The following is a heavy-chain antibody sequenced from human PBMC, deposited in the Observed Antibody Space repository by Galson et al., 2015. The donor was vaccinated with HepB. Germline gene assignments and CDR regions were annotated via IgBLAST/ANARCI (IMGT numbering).Heavy chain of an antibody. D-gene: IGHD6-13*01. CDR2: IKQDGSEK. V-gene: IGHV3-7*01. CDR3: ARVSYSSWSYYFYYGMDV. CDR1: KFIFSSYW. Sequence: SLRLSCAASKFIFSSYWMSWVRQAPGKGLEWVANIKQDGSEKYYVDSVKGRFTISRDNAKNSLYLQMNSLRAEDTAVYYCARVSYSSWSYYFYYGMDVWGRGTTVTVSS. J-gene: IGHJ6*02.